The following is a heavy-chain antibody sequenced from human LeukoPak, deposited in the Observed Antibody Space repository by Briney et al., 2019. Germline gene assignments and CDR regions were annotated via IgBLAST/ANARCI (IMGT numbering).Heavy chain of an antibody. CDR2: ISSSSYI. D-gene: IGHD6-19*01. V-gene: IGHV3-21*01. CDR1: GFTFRTSG. Sequence: GGSLRLSCAASGFTFRTSGMNWVRQAPGKGLEWVSSISSSSYIYYADSVKGRFTISRDNAKNSLYLQMNSLRAEDTAVYYCARDRAGVGFDIWGQGTMVTVSS. CDR3: ARDRAGVGFDI. J-gene: IGHJ3*02.